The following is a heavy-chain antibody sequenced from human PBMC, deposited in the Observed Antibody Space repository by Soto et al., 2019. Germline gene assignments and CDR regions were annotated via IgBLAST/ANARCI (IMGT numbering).Heavy chain of an antibody. CDR3: ARVDGAIVVVPAAIHFDY. Sequence: GGSLRLSCAASGFTFSDYYMSWIRQAPGKGLEWVSYISSSGSTIYYADSVKGRFTISRDNAKNSLYLQMNSLRAEDTAVYYCARVDGAIVVVPAAIHFDYWGQGTLVTVS. J-gene: IGHJ4*02. CDR1: GFTFSDYY. CDR2: ISSSGSTI. D-gene: IGHD2-2*01. V-gene: IGHV3-11*01.